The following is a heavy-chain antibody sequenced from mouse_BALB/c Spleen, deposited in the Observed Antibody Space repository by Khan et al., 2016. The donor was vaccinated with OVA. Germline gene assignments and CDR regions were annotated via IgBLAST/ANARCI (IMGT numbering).Heavy chain of an antibody. V-gene: IGHV1-69*02. D-gene: IGHD1-1*02. Sequence: QVQLQQPGAELVRPGTSVKLSCKASGYTFTSYWINWVKQRPGQGLEWIGNIYPSDSYTNYNQNFKDKATLTVDKSSNTAYMQLSSPTSEDSAVYCCARGVGTMAYWGHGTLVTVSA. J-gene: IGHJ3*01. CDR2: IYPSDSYT. CDR3: ARGVGTMAY. CDR1: GYTFTSYW.